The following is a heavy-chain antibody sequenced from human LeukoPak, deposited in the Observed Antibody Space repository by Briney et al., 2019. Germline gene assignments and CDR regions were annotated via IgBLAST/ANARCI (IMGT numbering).Heavy chain of an antibody. CDR2: INSDGSST. CDR3: AIQYYGSGSYY. J-gene: IGHJ4*02. CDR1: GFTFSSYW. V-gene: IGHV3-74*01. D-gene: IGHD3-10*01. Sequence: AGGSLRLSCAASGFTFSSYWMHRVRQAPGKGLVWVSRINSDGSSTSYADSVKGRFTISRDNAKNTLYLQMNSLRAEDTAVYYCAIQYYGSGSYYWGQGTLVTVSS.